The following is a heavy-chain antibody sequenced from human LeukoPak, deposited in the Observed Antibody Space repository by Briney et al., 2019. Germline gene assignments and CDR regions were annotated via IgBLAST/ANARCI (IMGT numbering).Heavy chain of an antibody. CDR2: ISSSSTTI. CDR1: GFTFSSYS. J-gene: IGHJ6*03. CDR3: ATWATAYGYYYMDV. Sequence: GGSPRLSCASSGFTFSSYSMNWVRQAPGKGLEWVSYISSSSTTIYYADSVKGRFTISRDNAKSSLYLQMNSLRAEDTAVYYCATWATAYGYYYMDVWGKGTTVTVSS. D-gene: IGHD5-18*01. V-gene: IGHV3-48*01.